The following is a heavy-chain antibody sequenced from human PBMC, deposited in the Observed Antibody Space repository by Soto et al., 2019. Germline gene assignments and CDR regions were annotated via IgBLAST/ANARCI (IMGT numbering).Heavy chain of an antibody. CDR1: GYIFTDYY. D-gene: IGHD2-15*01. V-gene: IGHV1-2*02. CDR3: ASEDCRNNCLKGFGY. Sequence: ASVKVSCKASGYIFTDYYLHWVRQAPGQGFEWVGGINAKSGNPKYVPKFQGRVTVTRDTSTSTVYMELNRLTSDDAAVYFCASEDCRNNCLKGFGYWGQGTLVTVSS. J-gene: IGHJ4*02. CDR2: INAKSGNP.